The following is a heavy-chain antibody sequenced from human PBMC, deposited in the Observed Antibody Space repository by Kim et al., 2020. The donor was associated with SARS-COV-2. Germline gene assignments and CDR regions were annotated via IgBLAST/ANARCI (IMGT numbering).Heavy chain of an antibody. D-gene: IGHD6-19*01. CDR1: GGTFSSYA. Sequence: SVKVSCKASGGTFSSYAISWVRQAPGQGLEWMGGIIPIFGTAKYAQKFQGRVTITADESTSTAYMELSSLRSEDTAVYYCARDTGYSSGWGDYWGQGTLVTVSS. CDR3: ARDTGYSSGWGDY. CDR2: IIPIFGTA. V-gene: IGHV1-69*13. J-gene: IGHJ4*02.